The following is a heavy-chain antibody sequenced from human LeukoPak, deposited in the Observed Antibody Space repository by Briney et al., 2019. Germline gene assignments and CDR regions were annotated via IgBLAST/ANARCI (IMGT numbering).Heavy chain of an antibody. J-gene: IGHJ4*02. Sequence: GESLKISCKGSGYSFTSYGISWVRQAPGQGLEWMGWISAYNGNTNYAQKLQGRVTMTTDTSTSTAYMELRSLRSDDTAVYYCARQHKQSSGWYKDHYWGQGTLVTVSS. CDR1: GYSFTSYG. V-gene: IGHV1-18*01. CDR2: ISAYNGNT. CDR3: ARQHKQSSGWYKDHY. D-gene: IGHD6-19*01.